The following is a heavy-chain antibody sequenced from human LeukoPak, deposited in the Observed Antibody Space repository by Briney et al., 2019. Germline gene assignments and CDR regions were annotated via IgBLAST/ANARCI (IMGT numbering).Heavy chain of an antibody. CDR2: ISYDGSNK. CDR1: GFTFSSYA. D-gene: IGHD3-10*01. CDR3: AREQYYYGSGSYYPFDY. Sequence: GGSLRLSCAASGFTFSSYAMHWVRQAPGKGLEWVAVISYDGSNKYYADSVKGRFTISRDNSKNTLYLQMNSLRAEDTAVYYCAREQYYYGSGSYYPFDYWAREPWSPSPQ. J-gene: IGHJ4*02. V-gene: IGHV3-30-3*01.